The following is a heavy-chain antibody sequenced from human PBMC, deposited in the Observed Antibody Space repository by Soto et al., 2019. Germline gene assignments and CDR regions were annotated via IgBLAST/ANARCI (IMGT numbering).Heavy chain of an antibody. D-gene: IGHD6-19*01. CDR1: GGSISSSNW. V-gene: IGHV4-4*02. J-gene: IGHJ4*02. Sequence: QVQLQESGPGLVKPSGTLSLTCAVSGGSISSSNWWSWVRQPPGKGLEWIGEIYHSGSTNYNPSLRIRVTISVDKAKNQSSLKRSSVTAADTAVYYCARVAVAGTRVDYWGQGTLVTVSS. CDR2: IYHSGST. CDR3: ARVAVAGTRVDY.